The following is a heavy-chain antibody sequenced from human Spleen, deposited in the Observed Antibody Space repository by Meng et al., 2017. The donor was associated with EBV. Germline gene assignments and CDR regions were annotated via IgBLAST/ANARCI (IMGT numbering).Heavy chain of an antibody. Sequence: EWQGVESGGGLIPPGVSLSLSFAASGFPFSNYRWHRACPAPGKVLVWVSHIDGDGISTSYADSVRGRFTISRDNAKNTLYLQMNSLRVDDTAVYYCSRDLAGPHDYWGQGTLVTVSS. D-gene: IGHD1-14*01. CDR2: IDGDGIST. J-gene: IGHJ4*02. CDR1: GFPFSNYR. V-gene: IGHV3-74*01. CDR3: SRDLAGPHDY.